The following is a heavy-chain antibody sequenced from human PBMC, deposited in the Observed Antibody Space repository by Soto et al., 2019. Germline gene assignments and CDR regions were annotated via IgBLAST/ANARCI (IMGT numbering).Heavy chain of an antibody. CDR2: VSWNSGAK. Sequence: GGSLRLSCVASGFSFDDFVMNWVRQRPGKGLEWVSSVSWNSGAKLYADSVKGRFAISRDSAKKSVYLQMNSLRPDDTAFYYCAKGVATAVPALDYWGQGTLVT. J-gene: IGHJ4*02. CDR1: GFSFDDFV. V-gene: IGHV3-9*01. CDR3: AKGVATAVPALDY. D-gene: IGHD2-21*02.